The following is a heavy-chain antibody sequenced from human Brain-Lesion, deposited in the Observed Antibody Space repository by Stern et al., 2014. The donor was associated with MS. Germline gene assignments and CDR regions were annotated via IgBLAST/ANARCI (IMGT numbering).Heavy chain of an antibody. CDR3: ARAYYYDTSGDSDAFNI. V-gene: IGHV4-61*02. CDR2: ISTSGST. D-gene: IGHD3-22*01. CDR1: GASISSGTYF. Sequence: QVQLQESGPGLVKPSQTLSLTCTVSGASISSGTYFWTWIRQPAGKGLEWIGRISTSGSTTYNPSLRSGVTIPLDTSKKEFSLKLSSVTAADTAVYYCARAYYYDTSGDSDAFNIWGQGTQVTVSS. J-gene: IGHJ3*02.